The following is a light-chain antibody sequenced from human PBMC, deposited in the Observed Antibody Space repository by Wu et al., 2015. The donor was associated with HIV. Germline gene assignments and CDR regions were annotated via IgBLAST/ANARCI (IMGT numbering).Light chain of an antibody. V-gene: IGKV3-20*01. J-gene: IGKJ1*01. CDR2: DAS. Sequence: PGERATLSCRASQSVNSNFLAWYQHKPAQAPRLLIFDASRRAPGIADRFSGSGSGTDFTLTISGLEPEDFAVYYCQQYGTSPWAFGQGTKVEIK. CDR1: QSVNSNF. CDR3: QQYGTSPWA.